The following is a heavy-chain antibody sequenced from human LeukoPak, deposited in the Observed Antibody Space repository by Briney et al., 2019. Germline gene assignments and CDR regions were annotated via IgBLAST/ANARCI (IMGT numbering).Heavy chain of an antibody. J-gene: IGHJ4*02. CDR2: IYYSGST. V-gene: IGHV4-30-4*01. Sequence: PSETLSLTCTVSGGSISSYYWSWIRQPPGKGLEWIGYIYYSGSTYYNPSLKSRVTISVDTSKNQFSLKLSSVTAADTAVYYCARGGGRIAAAKYYFDYWGQGTLVTVSS. CDR1: GGSISSYY. D-gene: IGHD6-13*01. CDR3: ARGGGRIAAAKYYFDY.